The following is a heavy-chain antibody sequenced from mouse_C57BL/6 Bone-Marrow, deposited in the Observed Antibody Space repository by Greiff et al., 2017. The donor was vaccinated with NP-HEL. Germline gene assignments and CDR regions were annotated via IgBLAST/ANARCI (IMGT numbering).Heavy chain of an antibody. CDR2: ISNLAYSI. Sequence: EVQLQQSGGGLVQPGGSLKLSCAASGFTFSDYGMAWVRQAPRKGPEWVAFISNLAYSIYYADTVTGRFTISRENAKNTLYLEMSSLRSEDTAMYYCARRGITTVALDYWGQGTTLTVSS. J-gene: IGHJ2*01. CDR3: ARRGITTVALDY. D-gene: IGHD1-1*01. CDR1: GFTFSDYG. V-gene: IGHV5-15*01.